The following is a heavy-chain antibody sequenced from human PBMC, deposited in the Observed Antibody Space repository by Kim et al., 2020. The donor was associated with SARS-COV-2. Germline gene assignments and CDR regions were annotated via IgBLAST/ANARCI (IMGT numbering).Heavy chain of an antibody. Sequence: GGSLRLSCAASGFTFSDYYMSWIRQAPGKGLEWVSYISSSGSTIYYADSVKGRFTISRDNAKNSLYLQMNSLRAEDTAVYYCARGKQESRYYQIVDYWGQGTLVTVSS. D-gene: IGHD3-22*01. CDR3: ARGKQESRYYQIVDY. J-gene: IGHJ4*02. CDR2: ISSSGSTI. V-gene: IGHV3-11*01. CDR1: GFTFSDYY.